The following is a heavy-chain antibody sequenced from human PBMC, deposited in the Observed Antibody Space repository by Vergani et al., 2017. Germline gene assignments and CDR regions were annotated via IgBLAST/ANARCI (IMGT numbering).Heavy chain of an antibody. CDR1: GFTFTAHG. V-gene: IGHV3-33*08. J-gene: IGHJ5*01. Sequence: VQLLESGGGSAQPGESLRLSCVASGFTFTAHGLNWVRQAPGKGLEWVGLIYYDGSNAYYADSVKGRFTISRDNSKNTLYLQMSSLRAEDTAVYYCVRGGLATIYNWFDPWGQGTRVTVSS. CDR3: VRGGLATIYNWFDP. D-gene: IGHD5-24*01. CDR2: IYYDGSNA.